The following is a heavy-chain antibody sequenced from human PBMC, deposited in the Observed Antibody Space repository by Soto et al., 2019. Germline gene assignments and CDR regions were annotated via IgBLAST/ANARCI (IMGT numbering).Heavy chain of an antibody. CDR2: LIPIFGTA. CDR3: ARGGARSRYGMDV. CDR1: GGTFSSYA. J-gene: IGHJ6*02. V-gene: IGHV1-69*12. Sequence: QVQLVQSGAEVKKPGSSVKVSCKASGGTFSSYAISWVRQAPGQGLEWMGGLIPIFGTANYAQKFQGRVTITVDESTRTPYMELSSLRSEDTAVYYCARGGARSRYGMDVWGQGTTVTVSS.